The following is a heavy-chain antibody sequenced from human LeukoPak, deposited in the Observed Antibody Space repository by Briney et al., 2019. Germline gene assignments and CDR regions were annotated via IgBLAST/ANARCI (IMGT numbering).Heavy chain of an antibody. CDR3: ARDHYGANDY. V-gene: IGHV4-34*01. Sequence: PSETLSLTCAVYCGSFSGYYWSWIRQPPGKGLEWIGEINHSGSTNYNPSLKSRVTISVDTSKNQFSLKLSSVTAADTAVYYCARDHYGANDYWGQGTLVTVSS. CDR1: CGSFSGYY. J-gene: IGHJ4*02. D-gene: IGHD4-17*01. CDR2: INHSGST.